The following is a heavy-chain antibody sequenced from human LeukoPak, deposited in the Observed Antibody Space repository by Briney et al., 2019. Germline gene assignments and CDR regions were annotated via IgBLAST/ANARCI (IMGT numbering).Heavy chain of an antibody. V-gene: IGHV3-74*01. CDR1: GFTFSNYW. Sequence: GGSLRLSCAASGFTFSNYWMHWVRQAPGKGLVWVSRINSDGINTSYADSVKGRFTISRDNSKNTLYLQMNSLRAEDTAVYYCARETAVTNPFDYWGQGTLVTVSS. J-gene: IGHJ4*02. CDR3: ARETAVTNPFDY. D-gene: IGHD4-17*01. CDR2: INSDGINT.